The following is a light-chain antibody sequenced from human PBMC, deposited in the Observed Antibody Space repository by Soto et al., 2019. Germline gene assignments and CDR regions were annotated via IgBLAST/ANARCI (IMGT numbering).Light chain of an antibody. J-gene: IGKJ3*01. V-gene: IGKV3-11*01. Sequence: EIVLTQSPATLSLSPWERATLSWRASQSVSSYLAWYQQKPGQAPRLLIYDASNRATGIPARFSGSGSGADFTLTISSLEPEDFAVYYCQQRSNWPPTFGPGTKVDIK. CDR1: QSVSSY. CDR2: DAS. CDR3: QQRSNWPPT.